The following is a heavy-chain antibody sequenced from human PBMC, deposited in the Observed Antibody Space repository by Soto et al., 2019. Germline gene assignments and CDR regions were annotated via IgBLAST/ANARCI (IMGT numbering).Heavy chain of an antibody. CDR2: IDYTGGTT. CDR1: GFTFSIPA. J-gene: IGHJ4*02. D-gene: IGHD6-13*01. Sequence: GGSLRLSCAASGFTFSIPAMGWVRQAPGKVLEWVSVIDYTGGTTYYTDPVKGRFIISRDNSKKMLYLQMNSLRADDTAVYYCAKDASRTSSWYYFDYWGQGALVTVSS. V-gene: IGHV3-23*01. CDR3: AKDASRTSSWYYFDY.